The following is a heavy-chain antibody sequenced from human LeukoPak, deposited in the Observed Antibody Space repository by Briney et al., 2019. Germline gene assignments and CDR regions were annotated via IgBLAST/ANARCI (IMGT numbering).Heavy chain of an antibody. V-gene: IGHV4-4*07. D-gene: IGHD6-19*01. CDR2: IYTSGST. CDR3: ARTKVGYSSGWYLGDAFDI. Sequence: SETLSLTCTVSGGSISSYYWSWIRQPAGKGLEWIGRIYTSGSTNYNPSLKSRVTMSVDTSKNQFSLKLSSVTAADTAVYYCARTKVGYSSGWYLGDAFDIWGQGTMVTVSS. J-gene: IGHJ3*02. CDR1: GGSISSYY.